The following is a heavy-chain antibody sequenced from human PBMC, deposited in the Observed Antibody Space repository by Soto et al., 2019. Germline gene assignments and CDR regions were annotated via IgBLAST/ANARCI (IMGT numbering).Heavy chain of an antibody. CDR1: GYTFTSYY. CDR3: AREGGAGIAVAGLRY. Sequence: QVQLVQSGAEVKKPGASVKVSCKASGYTFTSYYMHWVRQAPGQGLEWMGIINPSGGSTSYAQKFQGRVTMTRDTSTSTVYMELSSLRSEDTAVYYCAREGGAGIAVAGLRYWGQGTLVTVSS. CDR2: INPSGGST. D-gene: IGHD6-19*01. V-gene: IGHV1-46*01. J-gene: IGHJ4*02.